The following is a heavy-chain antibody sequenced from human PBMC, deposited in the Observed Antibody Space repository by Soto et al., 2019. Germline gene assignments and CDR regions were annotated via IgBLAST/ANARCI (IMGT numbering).Heavy chain of an antibody. CDR1: GGSFSGYY. J-gene: IGHJ5*02. Sequence: QVQLQQWGAGLLKPSETLSLTCAVYGGSFSGYYWSWIRQPPGKGLEWIGEINHSGSTNYNPSLKSRVTISVATSKSHFSLKLSSVTAADTAVYYCARAVDYCSSTSCYGLGNVNWFDPWGQGTLVTVSS. V-gene: IGHV4-34*01. CDR3: ARAVDYCSSTSCYGLGNVNWFDP. D-gene: IGHD2-2*01. CDR2: INHSGST.